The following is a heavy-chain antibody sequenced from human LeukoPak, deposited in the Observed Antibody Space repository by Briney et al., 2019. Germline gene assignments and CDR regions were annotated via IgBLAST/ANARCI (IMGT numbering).Heavy chain of an antibody. Sequence: GGSLRLSCSASGLTLSGYWMHWVRQIPGKGLVWVSRIDGDGSGTSYADSVKGRFTISRDDVKNMLYLQMNSLRVEDTGLYYCSTVEHFWGQGTLVTVSS. CDR3: STVEHF. V-gene: IGHV3-74*01. CDR2: IDGDGSGT. J-gene: IGHJ4*02. D-gene: IGHD1/OR15-1a*01. CDR1: GLTLSGYW.